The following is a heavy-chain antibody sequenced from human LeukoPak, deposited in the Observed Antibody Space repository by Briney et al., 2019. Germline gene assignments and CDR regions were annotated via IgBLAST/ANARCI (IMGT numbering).Heavy chain of an antibody. D-gene: IGHD2-21*01. CDR2: IYYSGST. V-gene: IGHV4-59*01. CDR3: ARDLPYCGGDCYSGYDAFDI. Sequence: WIGYIYYSGSTNYNPSLKSRVTISVDTSKNQFSLKLSSVTAADTAVYYCARDLPYCGGDCYSGYDAFDIWGQGTMVTVSS. J-gene: IGHJ3*02.